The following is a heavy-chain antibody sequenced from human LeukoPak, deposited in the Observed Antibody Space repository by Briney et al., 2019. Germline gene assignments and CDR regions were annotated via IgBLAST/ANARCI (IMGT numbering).Heavy chain of an antibody. CDR1: GASISTYY. CDR2: IYYSGST. CDR3: ARLGAGAFDV. J-gene: IGHJ3*01. Sequence: PSETLSLTCTVSGASISTYYWSWIRQPPGKGLEWIAYIYYSGSTNCNPSLKSRVTMSVDTSKNQFSLNLSSVTAADPAVYYCARLGAGAFDVWGQGTMVTVSS. V-gene: IGHV4-59*01. D-gene: IGHD3-16*01.